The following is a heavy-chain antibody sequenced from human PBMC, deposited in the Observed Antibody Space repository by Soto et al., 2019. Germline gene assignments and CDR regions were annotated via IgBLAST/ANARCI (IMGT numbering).Heavy chain of an antibody. CDR2: IIPTLGAP. Sequence: ASVKITCKASGGSFGSYSISWVRQVPGQGLEWMGGIIPTLGAPNYAQKFQGRVTVSADEVTGTAYMELSSLRSEDTAVYYCARYCRSATCRKYNYYGMDVWGQATKLT. J-gene: IGHJ6*02. CDR3: ARYCRSATCRKYNYYGMDV. D-gene: IGHD2-2*01. CDR1: GGSFGSYS. V-gene: IGHV1-69*13.